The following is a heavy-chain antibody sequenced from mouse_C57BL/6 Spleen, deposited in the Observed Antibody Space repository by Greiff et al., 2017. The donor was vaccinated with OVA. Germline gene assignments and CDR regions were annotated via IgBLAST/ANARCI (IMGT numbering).Heavy chain of an antibody. CDR1: GYSITSGYY. V-gene: IGHV3-6*01. CDR3: ARGNYGSSYEYFDY. Sequence: EVQVVESGPGLVKPSQSLSLTCSVTGYSITSGYYWNWIRQFPGNKLEWMGYISYDGSNNYNPSLKNRISITRDTSKNPFFLKLNSVTTEDTATYYCARGNYGSSYEYFDYWGQGTTLTVSS. CDR2: ISYDGSN. J-gene: IGHJ2*01. D-gene: IGHD1-1*01.